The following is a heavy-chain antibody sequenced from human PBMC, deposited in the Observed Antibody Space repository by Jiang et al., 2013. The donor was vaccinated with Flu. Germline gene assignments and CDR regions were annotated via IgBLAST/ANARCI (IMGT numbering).Heavy chain of an antibody. V-gene: IGHV3-48*01. CDR3: AGDLGYYYDTSGQDI. CDR2: ISSSSTTI. J-gene: IGHJ3*02. Sequence: LVEVWGRRWYXRGGPVRVSCAASGFTFSSYSMTWVRQPPGKGLEWVSYISSSSTTIYYADSVKGRFSISRDNAKNSLYLQMNSLRAEDTAVYYCAGDLGYYYDTSGQDIWGLGTMVTVSS. D-gene: IGHD3-22*01. CDR1: GFTFSSYS.